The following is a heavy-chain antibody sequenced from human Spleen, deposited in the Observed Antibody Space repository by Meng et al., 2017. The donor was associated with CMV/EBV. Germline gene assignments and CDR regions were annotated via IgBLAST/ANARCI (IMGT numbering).Heavy chain of an antibody. CDR1: GGSITSYY. D-gene: IGHD3-10*01. CDR2: IYYSGST. V-gene: IGHV4-59*01. CDR3: ARDTYYYGSGSYWFDP. J-gene: IGHJ5*02. Sequence: SETLSLTCTVSGGSITSYYWSWIRQPPGKGLEWIGHIYYSGSTNYNPSLKSRVTISYDTSENRFSLKLSSVTAADTAVYYCARDTYYYGSGSYWFDPWGQGTLVTVSS.